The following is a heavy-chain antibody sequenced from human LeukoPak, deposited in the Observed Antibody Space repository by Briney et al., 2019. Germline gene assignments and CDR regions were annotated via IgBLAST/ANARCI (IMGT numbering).Heavy chain of an antibody. CDR3: AREGGFYRPLDY. J-gene: IGHJ4*02. D-gene: IGHD3-3*01. Sequence: SGTLSLTCGVSGGSVTSTNWWTWVRQPPGKGLEWIGEVHLDGRTNYNSSLKSRLTMSVDLSENHVSLKLTSVTAADTAVYYCAREGGFYRPLDYSGQGTLVTVSS. CDR1: GGSVTSTNW. CDR2: VHLDGRT. V-gene: IGHV4-4*02.